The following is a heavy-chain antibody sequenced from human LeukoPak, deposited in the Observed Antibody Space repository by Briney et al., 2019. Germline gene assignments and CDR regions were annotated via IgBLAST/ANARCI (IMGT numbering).Heavy chain of an antibody. D-gene: IGHD1-26*01. Sequence: GGSLRLSCAASGLTFSSYAMSWVRQAPGKGLEWVSAISGSGGSTYYADSVKGRFTISRDNSTNTPYLQMNSLRADDPAVYYCAKDGGSYTGYFDYWGQGTLVTVSS. CDR1: GLTFSSYA. CDR3: AKDGGSYTGYFDY. CDR2: ISGSGGST. V-gene: IGHV3-23*01. J-gene: IGHJ4*02.